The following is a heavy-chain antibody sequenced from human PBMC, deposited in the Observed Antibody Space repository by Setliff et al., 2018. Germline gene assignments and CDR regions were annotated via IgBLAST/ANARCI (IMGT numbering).Heavy chain of an antibody. V-gene: IGHV3-23*01. J-gene: IGHJ3*02. CDR1: GFTFGSYA. CDR2: ISGRDT. CDR3: ARRGGTSGARAFDI. Sequence: GGSLRLSCVASGFTFGSYAMSWVRQTPGKGLEWVSTISGRDTYYPDSVKGRFTISRDNSKNTLYLQMNSLRAEDTALYYCARRGGTSGARAFDIWGQGTVVTVSS. D-gene: IGHD1-26*01.